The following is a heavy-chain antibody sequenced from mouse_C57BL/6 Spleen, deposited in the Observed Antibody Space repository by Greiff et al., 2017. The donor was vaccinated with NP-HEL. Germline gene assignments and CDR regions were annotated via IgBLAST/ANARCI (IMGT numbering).Heavy chain of an antibody. J-gene: IGHJ1*03. CDR1: GYSITSGYY. CDR2: ISYDGSN. CDR3: ARDDWDWYFDV. V-gene: IGHV3-6*01. D-gene: IGHD4-1*01. Sequence: ESGPGLVKPSQSLSLTCSVTGYSITSGYYWNWIRQFPGNKLEWMGYISYDGSNNYNPSLKNRISITRDTSKNQFFLKLNSVTTEDTATYYCARDDWDWYFDVWGTGTTVTVSS.